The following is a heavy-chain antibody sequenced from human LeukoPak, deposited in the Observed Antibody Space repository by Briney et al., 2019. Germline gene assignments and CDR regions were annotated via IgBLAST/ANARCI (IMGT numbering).Heavy chain of an antibody. D-gene: IGHD2-15*01. Sequence: PGGSLRLSCAASGFTFSSYAMTWVRQAPGKGLEWVSAISGSGGSTYYADSVKGRFTISRDNSKNTLYLQMNSLRAEDTAVYYCAQGRYCSGGSCSHFDYWGQGTLVNVSS. CDR3: AQGRYCSGGSCSHFDY. CDR2: ISGSGGST. J-gene: IGHJ4*02. V-gene: IGHV3-23*01. CDR1: GFTFSSYA.